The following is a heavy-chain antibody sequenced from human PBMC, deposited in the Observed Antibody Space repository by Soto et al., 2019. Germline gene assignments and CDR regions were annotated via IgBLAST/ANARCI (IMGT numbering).Heavy chain of an antibody. CDR2: ISSSSSYI. J-gene: IGHJ4*02. D-gene: IGHD3-3*01. CDR1: GFTFSSYS. V-gene: IGHV3-21*01. CDR3: ARDSYYGFWSGYYTSGVDY. Sequence: PGGSLRLSCAASGFTFSSYSMNWVRQAPGKGLEWVSSISSSSSYIYYADSVKGRFTISRDNAKNSLYLQMNSLRAEDTAVYYCARDSYYGFWSGYYTSGVDYWGQGTLVTVSS.